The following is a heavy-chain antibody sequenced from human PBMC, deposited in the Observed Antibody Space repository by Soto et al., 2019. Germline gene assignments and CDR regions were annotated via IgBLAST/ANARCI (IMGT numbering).Heavy chain of an antibody. CDR2: IWYDGSNK. J-gene: IGHJ4*02. Sequence: GGSLRLSCAASGFTFSSYGMHWVRQAPGKGLEWVAVIWYDGSNKYYADSVKGRFTISRDNSKNTLYLQMNSLRAEDTAVYYCARDRDFGVVFFSFDYWGQGTLVTVSS. CDR1: GFTFSSYG. CDR3: ARDRDFGVVFFSFDY. D-gene: IGHD3-3*01. V-gene: IGHV3-33*01.